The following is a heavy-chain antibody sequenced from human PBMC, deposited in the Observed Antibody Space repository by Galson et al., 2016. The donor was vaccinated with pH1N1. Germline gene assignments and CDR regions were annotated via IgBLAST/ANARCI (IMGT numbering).Heavy chain of an antibody. CDR2: IDPSGGGT. CDR1: GYTFTTNY. D-gene: IGHD1-26*01. Sequence: SVKVSCKASGYTFTTNYIHWVRQAPGQGLEWMGVIDPSGGGTTYAQKFQARVTMTRDTSTSTVYMDLGSLKSEDTAVYYCTRDLGRRREYWGQGTLVTVSS. CDR3: TRDLGRRREY. V-gene: IGHV1-46*01. J-gene: IGHJ4*02.